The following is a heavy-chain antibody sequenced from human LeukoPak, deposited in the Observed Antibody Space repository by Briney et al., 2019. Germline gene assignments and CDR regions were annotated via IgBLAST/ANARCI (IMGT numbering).Heavy chain of an antibody. J-gene: IGHJ4*02. Sequence: GGSLRLSCAASGFTFSSYWMSWVRQAPGKGLEWVANIKQDGSEKYYVDSVKGRFTISRDNAKNSLYLQMNSLRAEDTAVYYCARGPKRYSSSSGDYWGQGTLVTVSS. CDR2: IKQDGSEK. V-gene: IGHV3-7*01. CDR3: ARGPKRYSSSSGDY. CDR1: GFTFSSYW. D-gene: IGHD6-6*01.